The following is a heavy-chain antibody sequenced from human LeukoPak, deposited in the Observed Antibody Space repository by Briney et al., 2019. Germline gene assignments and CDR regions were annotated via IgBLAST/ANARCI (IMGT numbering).Heavy chain of an antibody. J-gene: IGHJ4*02. CDR3: ARGIKRYYYYGLGSFPYDS. Sequence: PSETLSLTCAVYGGSLSSYYWSWVRQSPGKGLEWIGEMHRDGRSDYNPSFGSRVTISVDESKNQFSLYLRSMTAADTAVYYCARGIKRYYYYGLGSFPYDSWGQGSLVTVSS. D-gene: IGHD3-10*01. CDR1: GGSLSSYY. CDR2: MHRDGRS. V-gene: IGHV4-34*01.